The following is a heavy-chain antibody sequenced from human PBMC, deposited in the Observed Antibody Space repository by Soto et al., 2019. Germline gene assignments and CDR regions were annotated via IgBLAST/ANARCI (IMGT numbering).Heavy chain of an antibody. CDR3: ARDFYDSVGYTWFDS. CDR2: IHNSGTS. J-gene: IGHJ5*01. V-gene: IGHV4-59*01. D-gene: IGHD3-22*01. Sequence: SETLSLTCTVSGDTSTSYYWGWIRQAPGKGLEWIGHIHNSGTSTHNPSLNGRVTISIDMSKKQFSLKLTSLTPADTAVYYCARDFYDSVGYTWFDSWSQGTLVTVSS. CDR1: GDTSTSYY.